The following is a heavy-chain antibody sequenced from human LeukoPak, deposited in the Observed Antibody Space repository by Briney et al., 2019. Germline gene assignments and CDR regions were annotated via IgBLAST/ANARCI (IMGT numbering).Heavy chain of an antibody. CDR3: ASPLIAAAGTNY. V-gene: IGHV3-30-3*01. CDR1: GFTFSSYA. Sequence: GGSLRLSCAASGFTFSSYAMSWVRQAPGKGLEWVAVISYDGSNKYYADSVKGRFTISRDNSKNTLYLQMNSLRAEDTAVYYCASPLIAAAGTNYWGQGTLVTVSS. J-gene: IGHJ4*02. CDR2: ISYDGSNK. D-gene: IGHD6-13*01.